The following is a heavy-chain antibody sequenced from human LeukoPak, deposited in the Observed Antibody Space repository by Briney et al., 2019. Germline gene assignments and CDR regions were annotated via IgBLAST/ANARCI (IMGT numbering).Heavy chain of an antibody. J-gene: IGHJ6*02. D-gene: IGHD3-22*01. Sequence: ASVKVSCKASGYTFTSYGISWVRQAPGQGLEWMGWISAYNGNTNSAQKLQGRVTMTTDTSTSTAYMELRSLRSDDTAVYYCARDIDSSGYYYVNYYYYGMDVWGQGTTVTVSS. V-gene: IGHV1-18*01. CDR2: ISAYNGNT. CDR3: ARDIDSSGYYYVNYYYYGMDV. CDR1: GYTFTSYG.